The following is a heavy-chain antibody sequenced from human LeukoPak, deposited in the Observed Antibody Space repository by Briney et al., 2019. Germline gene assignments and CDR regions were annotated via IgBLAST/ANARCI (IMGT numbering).Heavy chain of an antibody. V-gene: IGHV3-21*01. CDR1: GFTFTTYR. CDR3: ATDRYDFWSGYPN. D-gene: IGHD3-3*01. Sequence: GGSLRLSCATSGFTFTTYRMNWVRQAPGKGLEWVSSISDFSTYIYYADSVKGRFTISRDNAKNSLYLQMNSLRVEDTAVYYCATDRYDFWSGYPNWGQGTLVTVSS. CDR2: ISDFSTYI. J-gene: IGHJ4*02.